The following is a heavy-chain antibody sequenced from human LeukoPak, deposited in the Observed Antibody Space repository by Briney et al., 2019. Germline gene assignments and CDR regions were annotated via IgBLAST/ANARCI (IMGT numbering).Heavy chain of an antibody. CDR3: AKDRVHYYGSGSYYY. J-gene: IGHJ4*02. CDR2: ISWNSGSI. Sequence: GGSLRLSCAASGFTFDDYAMHWVRQTPGKGPEWVSGISWNSGSIGYADSVKGRFTISRDNAKNSLYLQMNSLRAEDTAFYYCAKDRVHYYGSGSYYYWGQGTLVTVSS. D-gene: IGHD3-10*01. CDR1: GFTFDDYA. V-gene: IGHV3-9*01.